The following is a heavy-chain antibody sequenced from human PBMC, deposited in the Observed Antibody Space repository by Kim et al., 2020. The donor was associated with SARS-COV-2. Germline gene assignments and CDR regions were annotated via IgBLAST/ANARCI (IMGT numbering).Heavy chain of an antibody. CDR2: ISSSGSTI. V-gene: IGHV3-11*01. Sequence: GGSLRLSCAASGFTFSDYYMSWIRQAPGKGLEWVSYISSSGSTIYYADSVKGRFTISRDNAKNSLYLQMNSLRAEDTAVYYCAREGVSDYYDSSGYFGEYGMDVWGQGTTVTVSS. CDR1: GFTFSDYY. CDR3: AREGVSDYYDSSGYFGEYGMDV. J-gene: IGHJ6*02. D-gene: IGHD3-22*01.